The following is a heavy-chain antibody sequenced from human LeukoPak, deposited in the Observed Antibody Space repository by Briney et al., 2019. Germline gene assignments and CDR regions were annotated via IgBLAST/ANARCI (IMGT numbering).Heavy chain of an antibody. CDR3: AVGRDIRVAGPGGYFDY. D-gene: IGHD6-19*01. V-gene: IGHV3-11*01. CDR1: WFTLRDYH. CDR2: IKPGGQTT. J-gene: IGHJ4*02. Sequence: PGGALRLSCAASWFTLRDYHINWIRQAPGKGLEWIFYIKPGGQTTYFADSVKGRVTLSRDNAKNSLSLQMNSLTADDTAVYFCAVGRDIRVAGPGGYFDYWGQGTLVAVSS.